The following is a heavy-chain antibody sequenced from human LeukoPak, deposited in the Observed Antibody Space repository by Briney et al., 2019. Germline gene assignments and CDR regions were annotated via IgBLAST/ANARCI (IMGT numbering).Heavy chain of an antibody. CDR1: GFTFGDYA. CDR3: TTDFTVTTDYYYYYMDV. V-gene: IGHV3-49*04. D-gene: IGHD4-17*01. CDR2: IRSKAYGGTT. Sequence: GGSLRLSCTASGFTFGDYAMSWVRQAPGRGLEWVGFIRSKAYGGTTEYAASVKGRFTISRDDSKNTLYLQMNSLKTEDTAVYYCTTDFTVTTDYYYYYMDVWGKGTTVTVSS. J-gene: IGHJ6*03.